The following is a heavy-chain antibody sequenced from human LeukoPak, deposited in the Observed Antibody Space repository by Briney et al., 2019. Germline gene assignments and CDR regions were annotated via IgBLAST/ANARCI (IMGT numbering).Heavy chain of an antibody. D-gene: IGHD2-21*02. V-gene: IGHV1-2*02. Sequence: PEASVKVSCKASGYTFTGYYMHWVRQAPGQGLEWMGWINPNSGGTNYAQKFQGRVTMTRDTSISTAYMELSRLRSDDTAVYYCARADPIGGDYDGFDYWGQGTLVTVSS. CDR1: GYTFTGYY. J-gene: IGHJ4*02. CDR2: INPNSGGT. CDR3: ARADPIGGDYDGFDY.